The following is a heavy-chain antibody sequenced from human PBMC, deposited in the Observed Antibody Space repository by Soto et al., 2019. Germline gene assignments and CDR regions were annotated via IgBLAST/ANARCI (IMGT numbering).Heavy chain of an antibody. CDR2: IYPGDSDT. D-gene: IGHD3-3*01. CDR1: GYSFTSYW. V-gene: IGHV5-51*01. CDR3: ARHLSNYDFWSRYWYSDYYYGMDV. J-gene: IGHJ6*02. Sequence: PGESLKISCKGSGYSFTSYWIGWVRQMPGKGLEWMGIIYPGDSDTRYSPSFQGQVTISADKSISTAYLQWSSLKASDTAMYYCARHLSNYDFWSRYWYSDYYYGMDVWGQGTTVTVSS.